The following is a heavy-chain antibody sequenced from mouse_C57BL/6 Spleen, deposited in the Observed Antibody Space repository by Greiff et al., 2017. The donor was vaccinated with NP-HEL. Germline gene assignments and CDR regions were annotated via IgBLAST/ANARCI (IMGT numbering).Heavy chain of an antibody. Sequence: EVKLVESGGGLVKPGGSLKLSCAASGFTFSSYAMSWVRQTPEKRLEWVATISDGGSYTYYPDNVKGRFTISRDNAKKNLYLQMSHLKSEDTAMYYCAREELSVFAYGGQGTLVTVAA. CDR2: ISDGGSYT. J-gene: IGHJ3*01. V-gene: IGHV5-4*01. D-gene: IGHD1-1*02. CDR3: AREELSVFAY. CDR1: GFTFSSYA.